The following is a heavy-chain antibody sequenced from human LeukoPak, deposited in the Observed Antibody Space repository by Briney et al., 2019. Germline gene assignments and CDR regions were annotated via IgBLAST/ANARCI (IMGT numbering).Heavy chain of an antibody. V-gene: IGHV3-23*01. CDR2: IGGSGGTT. J-gene: IGHJ2*01. CDR3: AKDTASSWWYFDL. CDR1: GFTFSSYA. D-gene: IGHD5-18*01. Sequence: GGSLRLSCAASGFTFSSYAMSWVRQAPGKGLEWVSAIGGSGGTTYYADSVKGRFTISRDNSKNTLYLQMNSLRAEDTAVYYCAKDTASSWWYFDLWGRGTLVTVSS.